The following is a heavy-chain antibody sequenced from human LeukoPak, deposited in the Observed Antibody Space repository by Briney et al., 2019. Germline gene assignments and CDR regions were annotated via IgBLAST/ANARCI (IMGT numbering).Heavy chain of an antibody. CDR1: GFTLSSYW. D-gene: IGHD3-22*01. J-gene: IGHJ1*01. Sequence: QPGRSLRLSCAASGFTLSSYWMHWVRQAPGNGLVWVSRIKSDGRTNYADSVKGRFTISRDNAKNTVSLQMNSLRAEDTGVYYCARAPSEIGGYYPEDFRHWGQGTLVIVSS. CDR3: ARAPSEIGGYYPEDFRH. CDR2: IKSDGRT. V-gene: IGHV3-74*01.